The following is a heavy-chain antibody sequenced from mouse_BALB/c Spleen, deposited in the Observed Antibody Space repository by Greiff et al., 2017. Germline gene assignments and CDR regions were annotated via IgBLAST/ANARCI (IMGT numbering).Heavy chain of an antibody. Sequence: EVQLQQSGGGLVQPGGSLKLSCAASGFTFSSYGMSWVRQTPDKRLELVATINSNGGSTYYPDSVKGRFTISRDNAKNTLYLQMSSLKSEDTAMYYCARRRDYYAMDYWGQGTSVTVSS. CDR1: GFTFSSYG. V-gene: IGHV5-6-3*01. CDR3: ARRRDYYAMDY. CDR2: INSNGGST. J-gene: IGHJ4*01.